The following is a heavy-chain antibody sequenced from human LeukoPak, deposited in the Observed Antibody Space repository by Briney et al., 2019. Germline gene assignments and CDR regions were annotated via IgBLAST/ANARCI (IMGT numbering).Heavy chain of an antibody. CDR1: GDTFTSYD. V-gene: IGHV1-8*01. CDR2: MNPRSGNT. CDR3: ARGLWVSGSSFLYFDY. J-gene: IGHJ4*02. D-gene: IGHD6-13*01. Sequence: GASVKVSCKTSGDTFTSYDINWVRQATGQGLEWMGWMNPRSGNTIYTQKFQGRVAMTRDTSTSTAYMELSSLRSEDTAVYYCARGLWVSGSSFLYFDYWGQGTLVTVSS.